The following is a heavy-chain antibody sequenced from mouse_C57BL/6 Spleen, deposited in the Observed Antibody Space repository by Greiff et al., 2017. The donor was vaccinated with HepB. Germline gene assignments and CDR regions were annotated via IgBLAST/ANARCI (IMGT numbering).Heavy chain of an antibody. CDR2: IDPSDSYT. J-gene: IGHJ2*01. Sequence: QVQLQQPGAELVKPGASVKLSCKASGYTFTSYWMQWVKQRPGQGLEWIGEIDPSDSYTNYNQKFKGKATLTVDTSSSTAYMQLSSLTSEDSAVYYCARTYYGSSRYYFDYWGQGTTLTVSS. CDR3: ARTYYGSSRYYFDY. CDR1: GYTFTSYW. D-gene: IGHD1-1*01. V-gene: IGHV1-50*01.